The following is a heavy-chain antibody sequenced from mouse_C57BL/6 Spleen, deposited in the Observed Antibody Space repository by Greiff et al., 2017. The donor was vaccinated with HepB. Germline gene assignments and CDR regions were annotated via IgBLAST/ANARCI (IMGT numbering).Heavy chain of an antibody. CDR2: INPNYGTT. CDR1: GYSFTDYN. CDR3: AREPERSSYSNFYVYY. Sequence: EVQLQQSGPELVKPGASVKISCKASGYSFTDYNMNWVKQSNGKSLEWIGVINPNYGTTSDNQKFKSKATWTVDQSSSTSYMQLNSLTSEDSTVYYCAREPERSSYSNFYVYYWGQGTTLTVSS. D-gene: IGHD2-5*01. V-gene: IGHV1-39*01. J-gene: IGHJ2*01.